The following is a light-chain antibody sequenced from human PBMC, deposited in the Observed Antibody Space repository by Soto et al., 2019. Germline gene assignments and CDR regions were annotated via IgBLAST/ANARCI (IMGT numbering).Light chain of an antibody. CDR3: QQYGSSPWT. CDR1: QSVTNNF. J-gene: IGKJ1*01. V-gene: IGKV3-20*01. CDR2: STS. Sequence: EIVMTQSPATLSVSPGERATLSCRASQSVTNNFFAWYQQKPGQAPRLLIYSTSFRATGIPDRFSGSGSGTDFTLTISRLEPEDFAVYYCQQYGSSPWTFGQGTKVDIK.